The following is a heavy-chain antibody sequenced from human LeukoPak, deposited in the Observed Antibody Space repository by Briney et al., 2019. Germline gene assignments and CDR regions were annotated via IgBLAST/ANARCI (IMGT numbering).Heavy chain of an antibody. D-gene: IGHD3-22*01. CDR3: AGRRATYYYDSSGHRAFDI. CDR1: GGSISSYY. V-gene: IGHV4-59*01. Sequence: PSETLSLTCTVSGGSISSYYWSWIRQPPGKGLEWIGYIYYSGSTNYNPSLKGRVTISVDTSKNQFSLKLSSVTAADTAVYYCAGRRATYYYDSSGHRAFDIWGQGTMVTVSS. CDR2: IYYSGST. J-gene: IGHJ3*02.